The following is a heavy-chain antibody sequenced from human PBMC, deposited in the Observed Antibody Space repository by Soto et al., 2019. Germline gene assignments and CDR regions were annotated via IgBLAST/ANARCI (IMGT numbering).Heavy chain of an antibody. CDR2: IKEDGREK. CDR3: AGDGVRNGAYNGWLDP. J-gene: IGHJ5*02. Sequence: EVQLVESGGGLVQPGGSLRLSCAASGFSFSSYWMTWVRQAPGKGLEWVANIKEDGREKYYVASVKGRFTISRDNDKSLLYLQMDSLTPDDTAVYSCAGDGVRNGAYNGWLDPWGQGTLVTVSS. V-gene: IGHV3-7*03. CDR1: GFSFSSYW. D-gene: IGHD3-16*01.